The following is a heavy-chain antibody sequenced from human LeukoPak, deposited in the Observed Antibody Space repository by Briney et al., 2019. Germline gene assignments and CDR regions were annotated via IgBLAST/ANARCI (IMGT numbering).Heavy chain of an antibody. CDR1: GFSFSSYG. Sequence: GGSLRLSCAGSGFSFSSYGMHWVRQAPGKGLEWMAFIRSDGSNKYYADSVKGRFTISRDNSKNTLYLQMNSLRAEDTAVYYCARTTEDCSSTSCYQYWFDPWGQGTLVTVSS. CDR3: ARTTEDCSSTSCYQYWFDP. V-gene: IGHV3-30*02. CDR2: IRSDGSNK. J-gene: IGHJ5*02. D-gene: IGHD2-2*01.